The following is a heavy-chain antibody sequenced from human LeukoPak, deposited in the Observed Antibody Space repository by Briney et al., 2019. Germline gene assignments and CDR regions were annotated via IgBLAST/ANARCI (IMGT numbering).Heavy chain of an antibody. D-gene: IGHD2-2*01. J-gene: IGHJ5*02. V-gene: IGHV3-21*01. CDR2: ISSSSSYI. Sequence: GGSLRLSCAASGFTFSSYSMNWVRQAPGKGLEWVSSISSSSSYIYYADSVKGRFTISRDNAKNSLYLQMNSLRAEDTAVYYCARGGRGYCSSTSCYGRGYNWFDPWGQGTLVTVSS. CDR3: ARGGRGYCSSTSCYGRGYNWFDP. CDR1: GFTFSSYS.